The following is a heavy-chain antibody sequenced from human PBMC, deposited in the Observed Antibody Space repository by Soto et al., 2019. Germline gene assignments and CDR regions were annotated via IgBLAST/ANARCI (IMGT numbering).Heavy chain of an antibody. CDR1: GVTFSDCY. D-gene: IGHD3-10*01. CDR3: ARVRFGEWGYAMDV. V-gene: IGHV3-11*01. CDR2: ISSSGTSI. Sequence: QVQLVESGGGLVKPGGSLRLSCAVSGVTFSDCYMNWIRQAPGQGLEWVSYISSSGTSINYAGSVKGRFTISRDNAKNSLYLQMNSLRAEDTAMYYCARVRFGEWGYAMDVWGQGTTVTVSS. J-gene: IGHJ6*02.